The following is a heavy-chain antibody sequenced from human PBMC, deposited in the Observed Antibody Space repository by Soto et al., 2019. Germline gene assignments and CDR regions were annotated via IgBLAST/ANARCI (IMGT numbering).Heavy chain of an antibody. CDR1: GFTFSDYA. J-gene: IGHJ4*02. CDR3: AKGGRQWRGRSDFNY. Sequence: VQLVESGGGVVQPGRSLRLSCAASGFTFSDYAMHWVRQAPGKGLEWVAVVSHDGRNTHYADSVKGRFTISRDSSKNTVSIEMTSLRAEDTAVYYCAKGGRQWRGRSDFNYWGQGARVTVSS. D-gene: IGHD6-19*01. V-gene: IGHV3-30*18. CDR2: VSHDGRNT.